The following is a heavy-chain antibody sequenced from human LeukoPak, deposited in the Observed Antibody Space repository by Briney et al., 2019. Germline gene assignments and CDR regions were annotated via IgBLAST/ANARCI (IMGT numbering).Heavy chain of an antibody. J-gene: IGHJ3*02. V-gene: IGHV4-39*07. CDR1: GGSVSSDSYY. Sequence: SETLSLTCTVSGGSVSSDSYYWSWIRQPPGKGLEWIGEINHSGSTNYNPSLKSRVTISVDTSKNQFSLKLSSVTAADTAVYYCAREYDYYDSSGYVGAFDIWGQGTMVTVSS. D-gene: IGHD3-22*01. CDR2: INHSGST. CDR3: AREYDYYDSSGYVGAFDI.